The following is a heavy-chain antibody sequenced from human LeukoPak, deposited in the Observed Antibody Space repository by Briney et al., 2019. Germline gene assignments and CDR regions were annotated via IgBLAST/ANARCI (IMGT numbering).Heavy chain of an antibody. D-gene: IGHD2-15*01. J-gene: IGHJ4*02. CDR1: GFNITNYA. CDR3: ARAPRLYCSGGTCYHIDF. CDR2: ISYDGDNK. Sequence: GRSLRLSCPASGFNITNYAMHWVRQAPGKGLEWVAVISYDGDNKYYADSVKGRFTIFRDNSKNTLFLQMHILRTEDTAVYYCARAPRLYCSGGTCYHIDFWGQGALVTVS. V-gene: IGHV3-30-3*01.